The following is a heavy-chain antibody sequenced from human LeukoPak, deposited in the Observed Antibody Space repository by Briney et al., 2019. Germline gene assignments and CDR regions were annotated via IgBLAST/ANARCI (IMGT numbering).Heavy chain of an antibody. CDR3: ARGLAAPSPRYYGMDV. Sequence: PGGSLRLSCAASGFTFSDYYMSWIRQAPGKGLEWVSYISSSGSTIYYADSVKGRFTISRDNAKNSLYLQMNSLRAEDTAVYYCARGLAAPSPRYYGMDVWGQGTTVTVSS. CDR1: GFTFSDYY. J-gene: IGHJ6*02. V-gene: IGHV3-11*01. D-gene: IGHD3-16*01. CDR2: ISSSGSTI.